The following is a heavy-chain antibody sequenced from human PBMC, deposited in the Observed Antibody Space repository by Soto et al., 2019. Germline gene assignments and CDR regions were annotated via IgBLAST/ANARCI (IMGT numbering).Heavy chain of an antibody. CDR2: ISYDGSNK. J-gene: IGHJ6*02. D-gene: IGHD2-2*02. CDR3: ARDGACSSTSCYTNYYYGMDV. V-gene: IGHV3-30-3*01. CDR1: GFTFSSYA. Sequence: PGGSLRLSCAACGFTFSSYAMHWVRQAPGKGLEWVAVISYDGSNKYYADSVKGRFTISRDNSKNTLYLQMNSLRAEDTAVYYCARDGACSSTSCYTNYYYGMDVWGQGTTVTVSS.